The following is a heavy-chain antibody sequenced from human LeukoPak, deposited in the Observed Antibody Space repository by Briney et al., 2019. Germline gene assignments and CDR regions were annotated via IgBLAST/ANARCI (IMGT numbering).Heavy chain of an antibody. CDR1: GYSFTAYW. D-gene: IGHD3-3*01. CDR3: ARAWNFDQ. Sequence: GESLQISCKSSGYSFTAYWIGWVRQMPGRGLEWMGIINPGDSDTRYSPSFQGQVTISADKSISTTYLQWSSLKASDAAMYYCARAWNFDQWGQGTLVTVSS. J-gene: IGHJ4*02. CDR2: INPGDSDT. V-gene: IGHV5-51*01.